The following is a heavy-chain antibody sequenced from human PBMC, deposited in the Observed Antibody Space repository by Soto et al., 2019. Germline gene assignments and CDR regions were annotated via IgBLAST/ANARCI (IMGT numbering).Heavy chain of an antibody. V-gene: IGHV4-59*01. Sequence: QVQLQESGPGLVKPSETLSLTCTVSGGSISSYYWSWLRQPPGKGLEWSGYIYYGGSTNYNPSHKSRVTISVDASKNQFSLKLSSGTAADTAVYYCARGAYYFDYWGQGTLVTVSS. CDR3: ARGAYYFDY. CDR2: IYYGGST. J-gene: IGHJ4*02. CDR1: GGSISSYY.